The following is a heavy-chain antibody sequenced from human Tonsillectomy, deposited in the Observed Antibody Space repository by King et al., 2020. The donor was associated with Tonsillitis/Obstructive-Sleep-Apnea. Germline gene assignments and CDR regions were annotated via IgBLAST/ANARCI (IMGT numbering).Heavy chain of an antibody. CDR2: IYHSGST. V-gene: IGHV4-30-2*01. J-gene: IGHJ4*02. CDR3: TRERGGYGSYFDY. Sequence: QLQESGSGLVKPSQTLSLTCAVSGGSISSGGYSWSWIRQPPGKGLEWIGYIYHSGSTYYNPSLKSRVTISVDRSKNQFSLKLSSVTAADTAVYYCTRERGGYGSYFDYWGQGTLVTVSS. CDR1: GGSISSGGYS. D-gene: IGHD5-12*01.